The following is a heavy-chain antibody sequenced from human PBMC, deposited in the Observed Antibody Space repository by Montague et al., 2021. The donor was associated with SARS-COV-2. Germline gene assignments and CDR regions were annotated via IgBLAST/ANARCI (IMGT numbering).Heavy chain of an antibody. V-gene: IGHV3-30*04. D-gene: IGHD5-18*01. J-gene: IGHJ4*02. CDR3: AREGALVDTPMMALDY. Sequence: SLRLSCAASGFTFSSYTMHWVRQAPGKGLEWVAIISYDGSNAYYADSVKGRFTVSRDNSKGTLYLEMDSPRAEDTAVYYCAREGALVDTPMMALDYWGQGTLVTVSS. CDR2: ISYDGSNA. CDR1: GFTFSSYT.